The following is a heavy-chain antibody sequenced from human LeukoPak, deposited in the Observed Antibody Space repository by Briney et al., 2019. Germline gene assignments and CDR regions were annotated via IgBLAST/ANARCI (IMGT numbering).Heavy chain of an antibody. V-gene: IGHV1-8*01. D-gene: IGHD5-24*01. J-gene: IGHJ4*02. CDR2: MNPNSGNT. CDR3: ARRNTIMVAGLDY. CDR1: GYTFTSYD. Sequence: ASVKVSCKASGYTFTSYDINWVRQATGQGLEWMGWMNPNSGNTGYAQKFQGRVTMARNTSISTAFMELSSLRSEDTAVYYCARRNTIMVAGLDYWGRGTLVTVSS.